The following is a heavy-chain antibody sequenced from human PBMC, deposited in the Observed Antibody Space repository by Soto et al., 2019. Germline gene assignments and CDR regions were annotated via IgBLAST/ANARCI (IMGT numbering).Heavy chain of an antibody. D-gene: IGHD2-8*01. CDR2: IYYSGST. CDR1: GGSVSSGSYY. V-gene: IGHV4-61*01. Sequence: SETLSLTCTVSGGSVSSGSYYWSWIRQPPGKGLEWIGYIYYSGSTNYNPSLKSRVTISVDTSKNQFSLKLSSVTAADTAVYYCARDSGTYGDYYYGMDVWGQGTTVTVSS. J-gene: IGHJ6*02. CDR3: ARDSGTYGDYYYGMDV.